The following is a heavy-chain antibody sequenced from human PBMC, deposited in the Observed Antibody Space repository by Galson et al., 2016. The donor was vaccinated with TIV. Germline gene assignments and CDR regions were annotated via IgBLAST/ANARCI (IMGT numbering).Heavy chain of an antibody. J-gene: IGHJ4*02. Sequence: CAISGDSASSNSAAWDWLRQSPSRGLEWLGRTYYRSTWYNDYAASLKRRITINPDTSKNQFSLQLTSVTPEDAAVYYCARGAPSVFGVIMTLDYWGQGTLVTVSS. CDR1: GDSASSNSAA. CDR2: TYYRSTWYN. V-gene: IGHV6-1*01. D-gene: IGHD3-3*01. CDR3: ARGAPSVFGVIMTLDY.